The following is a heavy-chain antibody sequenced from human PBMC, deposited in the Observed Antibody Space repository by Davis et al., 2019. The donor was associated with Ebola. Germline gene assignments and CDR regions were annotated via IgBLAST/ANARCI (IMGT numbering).Heavy chain of an antibody. V-gene: IGHV3-53*01. CDR2: IYSGGST. CDR1: GFTVSSNY. Sequence: PGGSLRLSCAASGFTVSSNYMSWVRQAPGKGLEWVSVIYSGGSTYYADSVKGRFTISRDNSKNTLYLQMNSLRAEDTAVYYFAYGDYDYYYYGMDVWGQGTTVTVSS. CDR3: AYGDYDYYYYGMDV. J-gene: IGHJ6*02. D-gene: IGHD4-17*01.